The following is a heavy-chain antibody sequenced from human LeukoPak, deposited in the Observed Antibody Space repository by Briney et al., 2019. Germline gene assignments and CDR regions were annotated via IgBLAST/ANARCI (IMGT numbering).Heavy chain of an antibody. CDR3: ARDLGYGGSLDY. Sequence: GGSLRLSCAASGFTFSNYGMHWVRQAPGKGLEWVAVIWYDGSNKYYADSVKGRFTISRDNSKNTLYLQMNSLRAEDTAVYHCARDLGYGGSLDYWGQGTLVTVSS. D-gene: IGHD4-23*01. J-gene: IGHJ4*02. V-gene: IGHV3-33*08. CDR2: IWYDGSNK. CDR1: GFTFSNYG.